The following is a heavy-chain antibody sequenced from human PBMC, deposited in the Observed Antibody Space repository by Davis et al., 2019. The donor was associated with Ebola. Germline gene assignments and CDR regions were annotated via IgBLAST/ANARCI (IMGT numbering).Heavy chain of an antibody. J-gene: IGHJ4*02. CDR3: ARDRSLFLIGFFDY. D-gene: IGHD2/OR15-2a*01. V-gene: IGHV1-18*03. CDR1: GHSFTSFG. CDR2: ISAYNGNT. Sequence: ASVKVSCKTSGHSFTSFGLSWVRQAPGQGLEWMGWISAYNGNTNYAQKFQDRLTMTRDISTSTVYMELRGLRFDDMAVYYCARDRSLFLIGFFDYWGQGTLVTVSS.